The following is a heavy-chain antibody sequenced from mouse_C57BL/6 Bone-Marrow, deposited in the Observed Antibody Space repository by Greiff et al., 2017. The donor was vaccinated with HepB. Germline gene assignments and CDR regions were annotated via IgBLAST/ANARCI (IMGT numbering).Heavy chain of an antibody. CDR1: GYTFTSYW. CDR3: ARSAYYSNLYYFDY. D-gene: IGHD2-5*01. CDR2: IDPSDSYT. J-gene: IGHJ2*01. V-gene: IGHV1-59*01. Sequence: QVQLKQPGAELVRPGTSVKLSCKASGYTFTSYWMHWVKQRPGQGLEWIGVIDPSDSYTNYNQKFKGKATLTVDTSSSTAYMQLSSLTSEDSAVYYCARSAYYSNLYYFDYWGQGTTLTVSS.